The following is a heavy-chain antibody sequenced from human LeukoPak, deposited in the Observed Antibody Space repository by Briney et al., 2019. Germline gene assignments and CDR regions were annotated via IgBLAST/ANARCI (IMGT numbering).Heavy chain of an antibody. CDR2: ISWNSATI. J-gene: IGHJ4*02. D-gene: IGHD6-19*01. Sequence: PGGSLRLSCAASGFTFDDYAMHWVRQTPGKGLEWVSHISWNSATIEYADSVKGRFTISRDNAKNSLYLQMNSLRAEDTAVYYCARLFGSGWYYFAYWGQGTLVTVSS. CDR1: GFTFDDYA. CDR3: ARLFGSGWYYFAY. V-gene: IGHV3-9*01.